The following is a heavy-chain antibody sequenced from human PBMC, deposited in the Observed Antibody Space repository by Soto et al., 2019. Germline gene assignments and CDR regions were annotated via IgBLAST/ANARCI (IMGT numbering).Heavy chain of an antibody. Sequence: QVQLVESGGGVVQPGRSLRLSCAASGFTFSSYAMLWVRQAPGKGLEWVAVISYDGSNKYYADSVKGRFTISRDNSKNTLYLQMNSLRAEDTAVYYCARANWGMGDAFDIWGQGTMVTVSS. J-gene: IGHJ3*02. D-gene: IGHD7-27*01. CDR2: ISYDGSNK. V-gene: IGHV3-30-3*01. CDR3: ARANWGMGDAFDI. CDR1: GFTFSSYA.